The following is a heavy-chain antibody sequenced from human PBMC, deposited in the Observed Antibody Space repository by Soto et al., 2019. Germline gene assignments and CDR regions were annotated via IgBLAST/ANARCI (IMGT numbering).Heavy chain of an antibody. V-gene: IGHV4-30-2*01. D-gene: IGHD3-10*01. CDR2: IYHSGST. Sequence: QLQLQESGSGLVKPSQTLSLTCAVSGGSISSGGYSWSWIRQPPGKGLEWIGYIYHSGSTYYNPSLKSRVTISVDRSKNQFSLKLSSVTAADTAVYYCARAEYYYGSGSSDWFDPWGQGTLVTVSS. J-gene: IGHJ5*02. CDR1: GGSISSGGYS. CDR3: ARAEYYYGSGSSDWFDP.